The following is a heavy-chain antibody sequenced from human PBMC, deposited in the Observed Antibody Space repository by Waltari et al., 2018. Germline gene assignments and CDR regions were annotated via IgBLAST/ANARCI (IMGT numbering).Heavy chain of an antibody. CDR2: ISRRESA. CDR3: TRDANVGAPPPIGY. J-gene: IGHJ4*02. Sequence: QVQLQESGPGLVKPSQTLSLTCTVSDGSISDTSYFWGWVRQPPGKGLEWIGSISRRESALYKSSLTSRATISFDNAKNQLYLKLTSLTAADTATYYCTRDANVGAPPPIGYWGQGALVTVS. CDR1: DGSISDTSYF. D-gene: IGHD3-16*01. V-gene: IGHV4-39*07.